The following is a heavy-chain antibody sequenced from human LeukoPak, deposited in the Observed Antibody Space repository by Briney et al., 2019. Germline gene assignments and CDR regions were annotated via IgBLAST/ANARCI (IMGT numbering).Heavy chain of an antibody. CDR2: IYTRGNT. CDR1: SDFISRGSYY. CDR3: AAGGDIEGSEFDY. J-gene: IGHJ4*02. D-gene: IGHD3-16*02. V-gene: IGHV4-61*02. Sequence: PSDTQLLTCTFSSDFISRGSYYGSWVRQTAGKGLEWNGRIYTRGNTDYHPCFKGGSTISVNTPKKQFSLNLSSLTAADRAFYYGAAGGDIEGSEFDYWGQGNLVTVSS.